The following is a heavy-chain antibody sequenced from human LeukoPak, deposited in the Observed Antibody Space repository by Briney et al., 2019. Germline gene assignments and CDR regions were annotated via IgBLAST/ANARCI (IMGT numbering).Heavy chain of an antibody. V-gene: IGHV5-51*01. D-gene: IGHD6-13*01. Sequence: GESLKISCKGSGYGFTSYWIGWVRQMPGKGLEWMGIIYPGDSDTRYSPSFQGQVTISADKSISTAYLQWSSLKASDTAMYYCARPSSNWYTPFDYWGQGTLVTVSS. CDR2: IYPGDSDT. CDR3: ARPSSNWYTPFDY. CDR1: GYGFTSYW. J-gene: IGHJ4*02.